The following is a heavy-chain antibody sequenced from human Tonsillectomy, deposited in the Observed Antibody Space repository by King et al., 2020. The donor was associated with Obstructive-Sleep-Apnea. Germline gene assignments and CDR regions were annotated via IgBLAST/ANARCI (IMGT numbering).Heavy chain of an antibody. CDR2: IRYDGSNK. CDR1: GFTFSSYG. D-gene: IGHD5-12*01. J-gene: IGHJ6*02. Sequence: VQLVESGGGVVQPGRSLRLSCAASGFTFSSYGMHWVRQAPGKGLEWVAFIRYDGSNKYYADSVKGRFTISRDNSKNTLYLQMNSLRAEDTAVYYCAKVGGLKDYYYYYGMDVWGQGTTVTVSS. CDR3: AKVGGLKDYYYYYGMDV. V-gene: IGHV3-30*02.